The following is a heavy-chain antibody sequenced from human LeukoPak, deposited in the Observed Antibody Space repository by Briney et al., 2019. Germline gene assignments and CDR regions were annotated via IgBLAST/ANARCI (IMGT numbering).Heavy chain of an antibody. CDR1: GFTFSGSA. Sequence: GGSLRLSCAASGFTFSGSAMHWVRQASGKGLEWVGRIRSKANSYATAYAASVKGTFTISREESKNTAYLQMNSLKTEDTAVYYCTRLELTTVAYTGNAFDIWGQGTMVTVSS. CDR3: TRLELTTVAYTGNAFDI. D-gene: IGHD4-23*01. V-gene: IGHV3-73*01. J-gene: IGHJ3*02. CDR2: IRSKANSYAT.